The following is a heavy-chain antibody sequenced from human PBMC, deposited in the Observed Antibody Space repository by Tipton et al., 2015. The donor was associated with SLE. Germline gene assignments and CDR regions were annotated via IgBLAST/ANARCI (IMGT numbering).Heavy chain of an antibody. Sequence: GLVKPSETLSLTCAVYGGSFSGYYWSWIRQPPGKGLEWIGEINHSGSTNYNPSLKSRVTISVDTSKNQFSLKLSSVTAADTAVYYCARMVRTNFPFDYWGQGTLVTVSS. CDR2: INHSGST. V-gene: IGHV4-34*01. J-gene: IGHJ4*02. D-gene: IGHD5-18*01. CDR3: ARMVRTNFPFDY. CDR1: GGSFSGYY.